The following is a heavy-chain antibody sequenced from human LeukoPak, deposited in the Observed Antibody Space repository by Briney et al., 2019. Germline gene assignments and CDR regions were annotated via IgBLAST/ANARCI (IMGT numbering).Heavy chain of an antibody. J-gene: IGHJ4*02. Sequence: PGGSLRLSCAASGFTFSSFWMHWVRQAPGKGLVWVSHIRSDGSTTKYADSVKGRFTIYRDNARKSLYLQMNNVTAEDTAVYYCCRQDWAYWGQGTLVTVSS. CDR1: GFTFSSFW. CDR2: IRSDGSTT. CDR3: CRQDWAY. V-gene: IGHV3-74*01. D-gene: IGHD2-21*01.